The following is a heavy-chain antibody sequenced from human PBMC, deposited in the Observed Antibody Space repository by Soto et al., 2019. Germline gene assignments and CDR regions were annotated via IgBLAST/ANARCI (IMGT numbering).Heavy chain of an antibody. V-gene: IGHV3-30-3*01. CDR3: ARDSRIVVVPAAKGGMDV. CDR2: ISYDGSNK. Sequence: GGSLRLSCAASGFTFSSYAMHWVRQAPGKGLEWVAVISYDGSNKYYADSVKGRFTISRDNSKNTLYLQMNSLRAEDTAVYYCARDSRIVVVPAAKGGMDVWGQGTTVTAP. J-gene: IGHJ6*02. D-gene: IGHD2-2*01. CDR1: GFTFSSYA.